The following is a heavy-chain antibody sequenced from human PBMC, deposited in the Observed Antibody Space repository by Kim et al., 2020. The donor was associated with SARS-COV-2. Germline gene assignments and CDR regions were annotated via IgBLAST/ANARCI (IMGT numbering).Heavy chain of an antibody. CDR2: IYYSGST. J-gene: IGHJ3*02. Sequence: SEILSLTCTVSGGSISSGGYYWSWIRQHPGKGLEWIGYIYYSGSTYYNPSLKSRVTISVDTSKNQFSLKLSSVTAADTAVYYCARVPILRIAAREKGEDAFDIWGQGTMVTVSS. V-gene: IGHV4-31*03. CDR3: ARVPILRIAAREKGEDAFDI. CDR1: GGSISSGGYY. D-gene: IGHD6-6*01.